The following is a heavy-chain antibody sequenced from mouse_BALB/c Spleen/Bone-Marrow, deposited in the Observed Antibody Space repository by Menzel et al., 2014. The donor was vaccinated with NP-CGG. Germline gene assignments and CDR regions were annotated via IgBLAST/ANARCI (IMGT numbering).Heavy chain of an antibody. D-gene: IGHD1-1*01. CDR1: GYSITSDYA. V-gene: IGHV3-2*02. J-gene: IGHJ4*01. CDR3: ASHYYGSSYYAMDY. Sequence: EVQGVESGPGLVKPSQSLSLTCTVTGYSITSDYAWYWIREFPGNKLEWMGYISYSGSNSYNPSLKSRISITRDTSKNKFSLHLNSVTTKDTATYYCASHYYGSSYYAMDYWGQGTSVTVSS. CDR2: ISYSGSN.